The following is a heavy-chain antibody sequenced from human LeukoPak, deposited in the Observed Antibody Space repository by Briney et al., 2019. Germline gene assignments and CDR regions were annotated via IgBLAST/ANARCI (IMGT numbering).Heavy chain of an antibody. Sequence: SETLSLTCTVSGASVTDEFWTWIRQPPGKGLEWIGHMSFRGHTSNNPSLKSRVSVSLDTSKNHFSLSLTSVTAADTAVYYCARALKSDYSSNTGQMDVWGKGTTVTVSS. CDR1: GASVTDEF. D-gene: IGHD4-11*01. J-gene: IGHJ6*04. V-gene: IGHV4-59*02. CDR2: MSFRGHT. CDR3: ARALKSDYSSNTGQMDV.